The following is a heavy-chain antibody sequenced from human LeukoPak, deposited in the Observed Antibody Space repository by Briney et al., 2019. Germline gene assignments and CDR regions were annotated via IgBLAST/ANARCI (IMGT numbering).Heavy chain of an antibody. D-gene: IGHD3-3*01. Sequence: SETLSLTCTVSGDSITSNYWSWIRQPPGKGLEWIGYIYYSGSTNYNPSLKSRVTISVDTSKNQFSLKLSSVTAADTAVYYCARNDYDFWSGYYLYFDYWGQGTLVTVSS. V-gene: IGHV4-59*01. CDR1: GDSITSNY. J-gene: IGHJ4*02. CDR2: IYYSGST. CDR3: ARNDYDFWSGYYLYFDY.